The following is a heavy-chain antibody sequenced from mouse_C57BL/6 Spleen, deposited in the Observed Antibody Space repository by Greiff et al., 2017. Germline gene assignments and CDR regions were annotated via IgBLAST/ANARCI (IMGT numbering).Heavy chain of an antibody. Sequence: VQLQQSGPELVKPGASVKISCKASGYAFSSSWMNWVKQRPGKGLEWIGRIYPGDGDTKYNEKFKGKATFTADTSANTAYMQLSSLTTEDSAIYYCARRGGYFDYWGQGTTLTVSS. CDR2: IYPGDGDT. CDR3: ARRGGYFDY. V-gene: IGHV1-82*01. CDR1: GYAFSSSW. J-gene: IGHJ2*01.